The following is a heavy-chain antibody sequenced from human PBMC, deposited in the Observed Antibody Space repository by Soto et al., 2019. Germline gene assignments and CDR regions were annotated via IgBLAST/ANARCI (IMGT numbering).Heavy chain of an antibody. CDR3: ARGNNWGSYRSYFDY. J-gene: IGHJ4*02. V-gene: IGHV4-34*01. CDR2: INHSGST. CDR1: GGSFSGYY. D-gene: IGHD3-16*02. Sequence: SETLSLTCAVYGGSFSGYYWSWIRQPPGKGLEWIGEINHSGSTNYNPSLKSRVTISVDTSKNQFSLKLSSVTAADTAVYYCARGNNWGSYRSYFDYWGQGTLVTVSS.